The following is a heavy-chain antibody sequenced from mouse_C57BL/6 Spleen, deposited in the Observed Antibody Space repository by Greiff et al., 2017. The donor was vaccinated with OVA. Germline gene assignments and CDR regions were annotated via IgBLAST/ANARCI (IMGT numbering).Heavy chain of an antibody. V-gene: IGHV1-4*01. D-gene: IGHD1-1*01. CDR2: INPSSGYT. CDR1: GYTFTSYT. CDR3: ARGGDYYGSVDY. Sequence: QVHVKQSGAELARPGASVKMSCKASGYTFTSYTMHWVKQRPGQGLEWIGYINPSSGYTKYNQKFKDKATLTADKSSSTAYMQLSSLTSEDSAVYYCARGGDYYGSVDYWGQGTTLTVSS. J-gene: IGHJ2*01.